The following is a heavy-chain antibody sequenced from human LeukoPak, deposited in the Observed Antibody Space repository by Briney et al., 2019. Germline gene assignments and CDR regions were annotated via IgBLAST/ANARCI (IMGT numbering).Heavy chain of an antibody. CDR1: GGSISSYY. V-gene: IGHV4-59*12. D-gene: IGHD3-10*01. J-gene: IGHJ6*02. CDR2: IYYSGST. Sequence: SETLSLTCTVSGGSISSYYWSWIRQPPGKGLEWIGYIYYSGSTNYNPSLKSRVTISVDTSKNQFSLKLNSVTAADTAVYYCARGHQPDQLLWFGESLGDYYGMDVWGQGTTVTVSS. CDR3: ARGHQPDQLLWFGESLGDYYGMDV.